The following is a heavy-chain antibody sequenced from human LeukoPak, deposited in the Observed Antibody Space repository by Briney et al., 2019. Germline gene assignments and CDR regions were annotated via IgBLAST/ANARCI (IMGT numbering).Heavy chain of an antibody. D-gene: IGHD6-19*01. CDR3: ASSGWPRDPFDY. Sequence: SETLSLMCTVSGGSISRYYWSWIRQPPGKGREWIGYIYYSGSTNYHPSLKSRVTISVDTSKNQFSLKLSSGTAADTAVYYCASSGWPRDPFDYWGQGTLVTVSS. CDR2: IYYSGST. CDR1: GGSISRYY. V-gene: IGHV4-59*01. J-gene: IGHJ4*02.